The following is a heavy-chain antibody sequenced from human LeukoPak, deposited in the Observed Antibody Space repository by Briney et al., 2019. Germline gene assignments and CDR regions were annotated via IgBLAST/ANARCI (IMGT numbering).Heavy chain of an antibody. J-gene: IGHJ5*02. V-gene: IGHV4-39*07. Sequence: SETLSLTCTVSGGSISSSTSGWGWYWGWIRPPPGKGLEWIGEGSDMGGTKYNPSPSLKSRVTISADTSKTQFSLKLTSLTAADTAVYYCAKNGQSGFSFDPWGQGALVTVSS. CDR2: GSDMGGT. CDR3: AKNGQSGFSFDP. D-gene: IGHD3-3*01. CDR1: GGSISSSTSGWGWY.